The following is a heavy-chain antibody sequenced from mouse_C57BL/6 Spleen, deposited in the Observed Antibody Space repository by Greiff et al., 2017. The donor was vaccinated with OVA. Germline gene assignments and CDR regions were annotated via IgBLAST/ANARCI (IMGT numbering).Heavy chain of an antibody. CDR2: INYDGSST. CDR1: GFTFSDYY. J-gene: IGHJ4*01. Sequence: EVKVVESEGGLVQPGSSMKLSCTASGFTFSDYYMAWVRQVPEKGLEWVANINYDGSSTYYLDSLKSRFIISRDNAKNILYLQMSSLKSEDTATYYCARDRDDGYYDAMDYWGQGTSVTVSS. CDR3: ARDRDDGYYDAMDY. D-gene: IGHD2-3*01. V-gene: IGHV5-16*01.